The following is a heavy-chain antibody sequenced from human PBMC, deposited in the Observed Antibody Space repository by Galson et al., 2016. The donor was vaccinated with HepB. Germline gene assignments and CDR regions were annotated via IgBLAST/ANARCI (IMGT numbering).Heavy chain of an antibody. V-gene: IGHV3-23*01. J-gene: IGHJ5*02. CDR3: AKGGAYDA. CDR1: GFTFSSSS. Sequence: SLRLSCAASGFTFSSSSMSWLRQAPGKGLEWVSAIRGDDDSTYYIDSVKDRFTTSKDKSKNTLYLQLSSLRVEDTAVYYCAKGGAYDAWGQGTLVTVSS. CDR2: IRGDDDST.